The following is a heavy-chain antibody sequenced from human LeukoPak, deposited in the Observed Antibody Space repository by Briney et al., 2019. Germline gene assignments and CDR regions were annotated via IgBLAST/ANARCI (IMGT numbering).Heavy chain of an antibody. J-gene: IGHJ4*02. V-gene: IGHV4-39*07. CDR1: GGSVSSSSYY. CDR2: IYYSGST. CDR3: SREGRWLQLGFDY. Sequence: SETLSLTCTVSGGSVSSSSYYWGWIRQPPGKGLEWIGSIYYSGSTYYNPSLKSRVTISVDTSKNQFSLKVSSVTAADSAVYFCSREGRWLQLGFDYWGRGTLVTVSS. D-gene: IGHD5-24*01.